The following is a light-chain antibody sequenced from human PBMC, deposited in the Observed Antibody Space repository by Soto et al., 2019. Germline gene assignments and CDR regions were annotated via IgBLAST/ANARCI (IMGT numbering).Light chain of an antibody. V-gene: IGKV3-20*01. J-gene: IGKJ5*01. Sequence: EIVFTQSPFTLSFFPLDIATLSCRASESVTSTYLAWFQQKPGQAPRLLIYGASTRATGIPGRFTGSGSGTEFTLTISSLQPDDFATYYCQQYNSYPITFGQGTRLEI. CDR1: ESVTSTY. CDR2: GAS. CDR3: QQYNSYPIT.